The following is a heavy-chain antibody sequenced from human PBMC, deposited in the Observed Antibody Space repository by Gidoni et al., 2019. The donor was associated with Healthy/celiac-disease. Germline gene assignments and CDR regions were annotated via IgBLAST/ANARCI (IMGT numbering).Heavy chain of an antibody. CDR1: GGSISSSSYY. D-gene: IGHD2-15*01. J-gene: IGHJ3*02. V-gene: IGHV4-39*01. Sequence: QLQLQESGPGLVKPSETLSLTCTVSGGSISSSSYYWGWIRQPPGKGLEWIGSIYYSGSTYYNPSLKSRVTISVDTSKNQFSLKLSSVTAADTAVYYCARHQSNIVVVVAANSAFDIWGQGTMVTVSS. CDR2: IYYSGST. CDR3: ARHQSNIVVVVAANSAFDI.